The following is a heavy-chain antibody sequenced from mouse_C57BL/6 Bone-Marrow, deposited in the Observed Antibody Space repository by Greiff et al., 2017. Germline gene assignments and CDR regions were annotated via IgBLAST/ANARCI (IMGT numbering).Heavy chain of an antibody. CDR1: GFYIKDDD. V-gene: IGHV14-4*01. CDR2: IDPENGAD. CDR3: TSGYGLFAY. J-gene: IGHJ3*01. D-gene: IGHD1-1*02. Sequence: VQLQQSGAELVRPGASVKLSCTASGFYIKDDDMHWVKQRPEQGLEWIGWIDPENGADEYASKFHGKATIPAETSANTAYLQLSSLTSEDTAVKSCTSGYGLFAYWGQGTLVTVSA.